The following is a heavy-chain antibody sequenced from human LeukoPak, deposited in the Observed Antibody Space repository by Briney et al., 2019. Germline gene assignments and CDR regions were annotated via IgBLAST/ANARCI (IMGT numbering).Heavy chain of an antibody. J-gene: IGHJ5*02. CDR2: ISGSGAST. CDR3: ASDSVNHSTPDH. D-gene: IGHD6-13*01. Sequence: GGSLRLSCAASGFTFSRYRMTWVREAPGKGLEGESAISGSGASTYSEASVNGRSTISRNYSKTTLHLQMTRLRDEDTALYYCASDSVNHSTPDHWGQGTLVTVSS. V-gene: IGHV3-23*01. CDR1: GFTFSRYR.